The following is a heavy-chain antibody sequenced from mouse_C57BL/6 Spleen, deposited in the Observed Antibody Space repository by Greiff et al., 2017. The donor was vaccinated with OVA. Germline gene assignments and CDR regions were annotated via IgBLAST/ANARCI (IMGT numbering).Heavy chain of an antibody. J-gene: IGHJ2*01. V-gene: IGHV1-39*01. CDR2: INPNYGTT. CDR3: ARERVDDYGQGSFDY. Sequence: VQLKESGPELVKPGSSVKISCKASGYSFTDYNMNWVKQSNGKSLEWIGVINPNYGTTSYNQKFKGKATLTVDQSSSTAYMQLNTLTSEDSAVYYCARERVDDYGQGSFDYWGQGTTLTVSS. CDR1: GYSFTDYN. D-gene: IGHD2-4*01.